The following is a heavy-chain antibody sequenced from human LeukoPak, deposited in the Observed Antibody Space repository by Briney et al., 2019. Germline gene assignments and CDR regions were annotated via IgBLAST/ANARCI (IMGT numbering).Heavy chain of an antibody. V-gene: IGHV4-38-2*02. Sequence: SGTLSLTCTVSGYSIRSAYYWGWIRQSPGKGLEWIGAVYGSGNTHYNPSLESRVKISPDTSKNQFSLKLTSVTAADTAVYYCSRGRKGGYNYAAIDFWGQGTLVTVSS. J-gene: IGHJ4*02. CDR1: GYSIRSAYY. D-gene: IGHD5-18*01. CDR3: SRGRKGGYNYAAIDF. CDR2: VYGSGNT.